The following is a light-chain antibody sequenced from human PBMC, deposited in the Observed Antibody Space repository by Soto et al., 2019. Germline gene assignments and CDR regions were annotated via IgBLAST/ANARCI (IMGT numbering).Light chain of an antibody. CDR3: QQRNSYPIT. CDR1: QGISTY. J-gene: IGKJ5*01. Sequence: QLSPSPSVLFAFIGGRVPIICRASQGISTYLAWYQQKPGKAPNLLIYEASTLQSGVPSRFSGSGSGTEFTLTISSLQPEDFATYYCQQRNSYPITFSQGTRLEIK. CDR2: EAS. V-gene: IGKV1-9*01.